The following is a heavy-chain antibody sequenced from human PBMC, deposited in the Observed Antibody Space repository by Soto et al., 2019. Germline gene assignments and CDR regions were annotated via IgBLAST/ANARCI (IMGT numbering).Heavy chain of an antibody. J-gene: IGHJ5*02. V-gene: IGHV3-23*01. D-gene: IGHD2-2*01. CDR1: GFTFSSYA. CDR2: ISGSSGST. Sequence: GGSLRLSCAASGFTFSSYAMSWVRQAPGKGLKWVSAISGSSGSTYYADSVKGRFTISRDNSKNTLYLQMNSLRAEDTDVYFCAKDRYCSSTSCYGNNWFNPWGQGTLVTVSS. CDR3: AKDRYCSSTSCYGNNWFNP.